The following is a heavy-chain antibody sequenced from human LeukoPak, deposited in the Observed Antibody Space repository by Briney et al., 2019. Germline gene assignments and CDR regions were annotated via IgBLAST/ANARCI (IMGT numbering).Heavy chain of an antibody. CDR3: ARGCHNHGSGRPFDP. CDR1: SGSISDYY. J-gene: IGHJ5*02. D-gene: IGHD3-10*01. CDR2: IDYNGNA. V-gene: IGHV4-59*08. Sequence: SETLSLTCSVSSGSISDYYWSWIRQPPGKGLEWIAYIDYNGNADYNPSLKSRVTISVDSSKNQFSLKLSSVTAADTALYYCARGCHNHGSGRPFDPRGQGTLVTVPS.